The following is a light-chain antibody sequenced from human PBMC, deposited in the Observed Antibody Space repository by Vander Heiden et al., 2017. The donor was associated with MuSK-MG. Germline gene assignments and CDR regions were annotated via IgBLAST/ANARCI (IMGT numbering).Light chain of an antibody. J-gene: IGLJ1*01. CDR1: SSNIGAGYD. CDR3: QSYDSSLSGYV. CDR2: GNS. V-gene: IGLV1-40*01. Sequence: QSVLTPPPSLPAAPAQRVTNSCTGSSSNIGAGYDVHWYQQLPGTAPKRRIYGNSNRPSGVPDRFSGAKSGTSASPATTGLQAEDEADYYGQSYDSSLSGYVVGTGTKV.